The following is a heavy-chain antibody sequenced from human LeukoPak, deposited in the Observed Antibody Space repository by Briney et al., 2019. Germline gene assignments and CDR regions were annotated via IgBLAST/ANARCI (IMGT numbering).Heavy chain of an antibody. CDR2: ISGTGTYI. D-gene: IGHD6-13*01. J-gene: IGHJ4*02. Sequence: PGGSLRLSCAASGFTFSSYAMNWVRQAPGKGLEWVSSISGTGTYIYYADSVKGRFTISRDNAKNSLYLQMDSLRAEDTAVYYCARVLGGRIAATGTSDYWGQGTLVTVSS. CDR3: ARVLGGRIAATGTSDY. V-gene: IGHV3-21*01. CDR1: GFTFSSYA.